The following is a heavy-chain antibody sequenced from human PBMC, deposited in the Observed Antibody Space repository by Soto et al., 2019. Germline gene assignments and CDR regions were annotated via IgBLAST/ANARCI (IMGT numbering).Heavy chain of an antibody. CDR3: ARDRIAARPFWFDP. Sequence: VQLVESGGGLVKPGGSLRLSCAASGFTFSSYSMNWVRQAPGKGLEWVSSISSSSSYIYYADSVKGRFTISRDNAKNSLYLQMNSLRAEDTAVYYCARDRIAARPFWFDPWGQGTLVTVSS. D-gene: IGHD6-6*01. V-gene: IGHV3-21*01. CDR2: ISSSSSYI. J-gene: IGHJ5*02. CDR1: GFTFSSYS.